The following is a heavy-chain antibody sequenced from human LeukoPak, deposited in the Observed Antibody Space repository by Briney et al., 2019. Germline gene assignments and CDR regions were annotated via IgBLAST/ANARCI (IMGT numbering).Heavy chain of an antibody. CDR2: ISYDGSNK. V-gene: IGHV3-30*04. CDR3: ARARGQSIIVGATAGY. Sequence: GGSLRLSCAAPGFTFSSYAMPWVRQAPGKGLEWVAVISYDGSNKYYADSVKGRFTISRDNSKNTLYLQMNSLRAEDTAVYYCARARGQSIIVGATAGYWGQGTLVTVSS. D-gene: IGHD1-26*01. J-gene: IGHJ4*02. CDR1: GFTFSSYA.